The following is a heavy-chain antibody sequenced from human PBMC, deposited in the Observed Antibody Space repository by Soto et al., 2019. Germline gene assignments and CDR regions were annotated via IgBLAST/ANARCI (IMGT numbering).Heavy chain of an antibody. CDR3: ARRFGGYNDGLVYDYGMDV. J-gene: IGHJ6*02. D-gene: IGHD5-12*01. CDR2: IYPGDSDT. V-gene: IGHV5-51*03. CDR1: GYSFTSYW. Sequence: EVQLVQSGAEVKKPVASLKISCKGSGYSFTSYWIGWVRQMPGKGLEWIGIIYPGDSDTRYSPSFQGQVTTSADKSISTAYLQLSGRKASDTAMYYCARRFGGYNDGLVYDYGMDVCVQGSTVTV.